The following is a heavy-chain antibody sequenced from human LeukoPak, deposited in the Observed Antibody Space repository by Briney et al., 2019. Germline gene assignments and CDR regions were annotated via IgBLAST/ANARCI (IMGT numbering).Heavy chain of an antibody. V-gene: IGHV4-59*08. D-gene: IGHD3-10*01. Sequence: SETLSLTCTVSGGSISSYYWGWIRQPPGKGLEWIGYIYYSGSTNYNPSLKSRVTISVDTSKNQFSLKLSSVTAADTAVYYCASPGLRFGNDAFDIWGQGTMVTVSS. J-gene: IGHJ3*02. CDR2: IYYSGST. CDR3: ASPGLRFGNDAFDI. CDR1: GGSISSYY.